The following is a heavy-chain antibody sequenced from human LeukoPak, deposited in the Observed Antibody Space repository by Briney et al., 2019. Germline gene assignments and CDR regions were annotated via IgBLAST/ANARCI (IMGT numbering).Heavy chain of an antibody. D-gene: IGHD1-26*01. Sequence: GESLKISCKASGYSFSSYWIGWVRQMPGKGLQWMGIIYPGDSDTRYSPSFKGQVTISADKSISTAYLQWSGLKASDTAMYYCARRVATSAPPYYTYGMDVWGQGTTVTVAS. J-gene: IGHJ6*02. CDR1: GYSFSSYW. CDR2: IYPGDSDT. V-gene: IGHV5-51*01. CDR3: ARRVATSAPPYYTYGMDV.